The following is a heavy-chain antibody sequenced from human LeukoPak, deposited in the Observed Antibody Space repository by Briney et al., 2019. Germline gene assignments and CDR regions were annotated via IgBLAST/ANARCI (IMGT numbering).Heavy chain of an antibody. CDR3: AKDPTLIVVVIPDY. J-gene: IGHJ4*02. CDR1: GCSLSSYA. Sequence: GGALTLSCPASGCSLSSYAMSWVRQAPGKGLEWVSSINGSGGSTYYADSVKGRFTISRDNSKNTLYLQMNSLRADDTAVYYCAKDPTLIVVVIPDYWGQGTLVTVSS. D-gene: IGHD3-22*01. CDR2: INGSGGST. V-gene: IGHV3-23*01.